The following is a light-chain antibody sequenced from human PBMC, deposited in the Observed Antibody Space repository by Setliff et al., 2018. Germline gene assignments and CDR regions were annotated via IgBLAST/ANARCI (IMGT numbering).Light chain of an antibody. Sequence: QSVLTQPASVSGSPGQSITISCTGTSSDVGDYNYVSWYQQHPGKAPKLMIYDVCNRPSGVSNRFSGSKSGNTASLTISGLQAEDEADYYCSSYTSSSTLVFGGGTKVTVL. CDR3: SSYTSSSTLV. V-gene: IGLV2-14*03. CDR1: SSDVGDYNY. CDR2: DVC. J-gene: IGLJ2*01.